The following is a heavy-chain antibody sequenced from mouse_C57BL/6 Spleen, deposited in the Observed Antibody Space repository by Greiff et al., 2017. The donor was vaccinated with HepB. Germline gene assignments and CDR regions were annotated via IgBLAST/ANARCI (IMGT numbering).Heavy chain of an antibody. V-gene: IGHV1-52*01. CDR3: AREGFTTVVGDY. CDR2: IDPSDSET. D-gene: IGHD1-1*01. J-gene: IGHJ2*01. Sequence: VQLQQPGAELVRPGSSVKLSCKASGYTFTSYWMHWVKQRPIQGLEWIGNIDPSDSETHYNQKFKDKATLTVDKSSSTAYMQLSSLTSEDSAVYYCAREGFTTVVGDYWGQGTTLTVSS. CDR1: GYTFTSYW.